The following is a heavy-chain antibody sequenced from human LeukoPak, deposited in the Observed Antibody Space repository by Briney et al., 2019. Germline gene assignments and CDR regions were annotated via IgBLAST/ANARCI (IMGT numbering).Heavy chain of an antibody. CDR1: GGSISSYY. J-gene: IGHJ5*02. Sequence: SETLSLTCTVPGGSISSYYWSWIRQPPGKGLEWIGYIYYSGSTNYNPSLKSRVTISVDTSKNQFSLKLSSVTAADTAVYYCARARYSSGSWFDPWGQGTLVTVSS. V-gene: IGHV4-59*01. CDR3: ARARYSSGSWFDP. CDR2: IYYSGST. D-gene: IGHD6-25*01.